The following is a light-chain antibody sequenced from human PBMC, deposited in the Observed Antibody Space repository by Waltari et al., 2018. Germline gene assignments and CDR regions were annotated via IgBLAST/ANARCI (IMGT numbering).Light chain of an antibody. V-gene: IGKV1-5*01. CDR2: DAS. J-gene: IGKJ1*01. CDR1: QSISSW. Sequence: DIQMTQSPSTLSASVGDRVTLTCRASQSISSWLAWYQQKPGKAPKLLIYDASSLESGVPSRFSGSGSGTEFTHTISSLQPDDSATYWCQTYNNYGTFGQGTKVEI. CDR3: QTYNNYGT.